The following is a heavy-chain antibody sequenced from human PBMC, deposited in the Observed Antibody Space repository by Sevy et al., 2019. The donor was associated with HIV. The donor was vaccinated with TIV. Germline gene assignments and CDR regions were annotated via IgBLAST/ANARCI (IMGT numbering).Heavy chain of an antibody. D-gene: IGHD5-12*01. CDR1: GFTCSSYA. J-gene: IGHJ6*03. CDR3: AKDGGYGKGYYYYMDV. Sequence: GGSLRLSCAASGFTCSSYAMSWVRQAPGKGLEWVSAISGSGGSTYYADSVKGRFPIYRDNSKNTLYLQMNSLRAEDKAVYYCAKDGGYGKGYYYYMDVWGKGTTVTVSS. CDR2: ISGSGGST. V-gene: IGHV3-23*01.